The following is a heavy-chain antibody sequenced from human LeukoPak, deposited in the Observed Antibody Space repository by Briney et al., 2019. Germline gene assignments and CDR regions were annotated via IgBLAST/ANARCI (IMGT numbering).Heavy chain of an antibody. CDR2: IIPIFGTA. Sequence: SVKVSCKASGGTFSSYAISWVRQAPGQGLEWMGGIIPIFGTANYAQKFQGRVTITADESTSTAHMELSSLRSEDTAVYYCARVPYYYDSSGYSPIDYWGQGTLVTVSS. J-gene: IGHJ4*02. CDR3: ARVPYYYDSSGYSPIDY. CDR1: GGTFSSYA. D-gene: IGHD3-22*01. V-gene: IGHV1-69*13.